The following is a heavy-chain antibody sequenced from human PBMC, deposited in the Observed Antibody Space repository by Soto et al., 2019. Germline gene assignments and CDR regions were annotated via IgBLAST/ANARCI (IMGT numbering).Heavy chain of an antibody. D-gene: IGHD5-18*01. V-gene: IGHV1-3*01. CDR3: AREGYSYGNYYYYGMDV. CDR2: INAGNGNT. J-gene: IGHJ6*02. CDR1: GYTFTSYA. Sequence: ASVKVSCKASGYTFTSYAMHWVRQAPGQRLEWMGWINAGNGNTKYSQKFQGGVTITRDTSASTAYMELSSLRSEDTAVYYCAREGYSYGNYYYYGMDVWGQGTTVTVSS.